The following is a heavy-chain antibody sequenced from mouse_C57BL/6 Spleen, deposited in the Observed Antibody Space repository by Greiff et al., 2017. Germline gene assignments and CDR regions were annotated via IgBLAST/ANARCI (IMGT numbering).Heavy chain of an antibody. Sequence: VQLQQPGAELVKPGASVKMSCKASGYTFTSYWITWVKQRPGQGLEWIGDIYPGSGSTNYNETFKSNATLPVAPSSRTAYLLLSSLTSEDSAVYYCARAGAMDYWGQGTSVTVSS. CDR3: ARAGAMDY. J-gene: IGHJ4*01. V-gene: IGHV1-55*01. CDR2: IYPGSGST. CDR1: GYTFTSYW.